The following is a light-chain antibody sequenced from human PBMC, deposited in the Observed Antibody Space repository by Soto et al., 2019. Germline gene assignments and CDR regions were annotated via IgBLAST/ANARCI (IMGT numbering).Light chain of an antibody. J-gene: IGKJ4*01. CDR3: QQYDSSPLA. V-gene: IGKV3-20*01. Sequence: EIVLTQSPGTLSLSPGERATLSCRASQSVSSSYLAWYQQKPGQAPRLLIYGASNRATGIPDRFSGSGSGTDFTLTISRLEAEDFAVYYWQQYDSSPLAFGGGTKVDIK. CDR1: QSVSSSY. CDR2: GAS.